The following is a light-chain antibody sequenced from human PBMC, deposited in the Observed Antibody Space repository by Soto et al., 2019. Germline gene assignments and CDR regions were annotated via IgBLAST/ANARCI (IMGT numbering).Light chain of an antibody. J-gene: IGKJ4*01. CDR3: QHLHNYPPT. CDR2: DAS. CDR1: QGISGD. Sequence: DIQVTQSPSFMSASVGARVTITCRASQGISGDLAWYQQKPGKAPNLLIYDASTLQSGVPSRFSGSGSGTEFTVTISSLQAEDFATYYCQHLHNYPPTFGGGTKVDTK. V-gene: IGKV1-9*01.